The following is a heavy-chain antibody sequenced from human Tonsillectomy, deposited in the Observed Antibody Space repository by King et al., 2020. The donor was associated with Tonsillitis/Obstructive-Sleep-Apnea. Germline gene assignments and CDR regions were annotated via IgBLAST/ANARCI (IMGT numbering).Heavy chain of an antibody. CDR1: GFSLSTSGVS. CDR2: IFWYYYK. Sequence: TLKESGPTLGKPTQTLTLTCTCSGFSLSTSGVSVGWICPPPGKALEWLALIFWYYYKGYSPSLKRSLTITKDTSKNQVVLTMTNMDPVDTATYYCAHGDDTVPIYFDYWGQGTLVTVSS. D-gene: IGHD5-18*01. CDR3: AHGDDTVPIYFDY. V-gene: IGHV2-5*01. J-gene: IGHJ4*02.